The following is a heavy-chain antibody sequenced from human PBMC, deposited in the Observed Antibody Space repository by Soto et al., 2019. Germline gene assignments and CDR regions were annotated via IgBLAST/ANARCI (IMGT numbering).Heavy chain of an antibody. V-gene: IGHV3-74*01. CDR2: INTDGTIT. D-gene: IGHD3-10*01. Sequence: GGYLRVSFEASGFTFGKYWLHWVRQAPGQVLVWGSRINTDGTITHYAAYLKGRFTISRDNAKNTLYLQMNSLRAEDTAVFSCARGKSPRPGARMDVWGQGTTPTVSS. CDR1: GFTFGKYW. CDR3: ARGKSPRPGARMDV. J-gene: IGHJ6*02.